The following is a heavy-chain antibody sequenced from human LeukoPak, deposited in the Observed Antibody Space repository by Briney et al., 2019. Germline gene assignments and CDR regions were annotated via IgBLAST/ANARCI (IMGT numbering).Heavy chain of an antibody. CDR2: ISSSSETI. Sequence: GGSLRLSCAASGFTFKIYSMNWVRQAPGKGLEWVSYISSSSETIYYADSVKGRFTISRDNAKNSLYLQMNSLRAEDTAVYYCARVANAYYYSYMDVWGKGTTVTVSS. CDR3: ARVANAYYYSYMDV. J-gene: IGHJ6*03. V-gene: IGHV3-48*01. CDR1: GFTFKIYS.